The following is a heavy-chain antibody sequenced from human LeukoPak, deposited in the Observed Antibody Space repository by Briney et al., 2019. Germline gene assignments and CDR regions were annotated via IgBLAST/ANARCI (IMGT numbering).Heavy chain of an antibody. CDR2: IYTSGST. D-gene: IGHD3-22*01. Sequence: SETLSLTCAVYGGSFSSYYWSWIRQPAGKGLEWIGRIYTSGSTNYNPSLKSRVTMSVDTSKNQFSLKSRSVTAADTAVYYCASEYYYDTSGYYSLASWGQGHLVTVSS. CDR1: GGSFSSYY. V-gene: IGHV4-59*10. CDR3: ASEYYYDTSGYYSLAS. J-gene: IGHJ4*02.